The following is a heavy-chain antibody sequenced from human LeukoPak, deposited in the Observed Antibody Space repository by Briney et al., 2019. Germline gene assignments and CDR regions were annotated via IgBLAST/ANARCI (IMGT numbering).Heavy chain of an antibody. CDR3: ARLLLPPNY. Sequence: ASVKVSCKASGYTFTSYDINWVRQATGQGLEWMGWMNPNSGNTAYAQKFQGRVTMTRDTSISTAYMELSRLRSDDTAVYYCARLLLPPNYWGQGTLVTVSS. D-gene: IGHD2-15*01. V-gene: IGHV1-8*01. CDR1: GYTFTSYD. CDR2: MNPNSGNT. J-gene: IGHJ4*02.